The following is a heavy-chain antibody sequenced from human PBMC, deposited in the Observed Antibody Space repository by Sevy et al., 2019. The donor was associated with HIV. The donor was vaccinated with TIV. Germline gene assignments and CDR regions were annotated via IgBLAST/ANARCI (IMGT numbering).Heavy chain of an antibody. D-gene: IGHD3-22*01. Sequence: ASVKVSCKVSGYTLTELSMHWVRQAPGKGLEWMGGFDPEDGETIYAQKFQGRVTMTEDTSTDTAYMELSSLRSEDTAVYYCATGLPSRWFASIVFDYWGQGTLVTVSS. CDR1: GYTLTELS. V-gene: IGHV1-24*01. J-gene: IGHJ4*02. CDR2: FDPEDGET. CDR3: ATGLPSRWFASIVFDY.